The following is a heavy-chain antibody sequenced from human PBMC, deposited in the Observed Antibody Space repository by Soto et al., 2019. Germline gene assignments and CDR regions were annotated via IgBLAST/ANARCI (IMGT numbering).Heavy chain of an antibody. Sequence: GGSLRLSCAASGFTFSSYSMNWVRQAPGKGLEWVSSISSSSSYIYYADSVKGRFTISRDNAKNSLYLQMNSLRAEDTAVYYCARETTIFGVVSPEDAFDIWGQGTMVTVSS. D-gene: IGHD3-3*01. CDR2: ISSSSSYI. CDR3: ARETTIFGVVSPEDAFDI. J-gene: IGHJ3*02. V-gene: IGHV3-21*01. CDR1: GFTFSSYS.